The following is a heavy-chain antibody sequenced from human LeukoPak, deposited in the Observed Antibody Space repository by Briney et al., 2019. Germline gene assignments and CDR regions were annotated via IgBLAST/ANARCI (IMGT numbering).Heavy chain of an antibody. V-gene: IGHV3-43*01. Sequence: GSLRLSCAASGFTFDDYTMHWVRQAPGKGLEWVSLISWDGGSTYYADSVKGRFTISRDNSKNTLYLQMNSLRAEDTAVYYCAKVRGQLWLRRGEISMDVWGQGTTVTVSS. D-gene: IGHD5-18*01. CDR3: AKVRGQLWLRRGEISMDV. J-gene: IGHJ6*02. CDR2: ISWDGGST. CDR1: GFTFDDYT.